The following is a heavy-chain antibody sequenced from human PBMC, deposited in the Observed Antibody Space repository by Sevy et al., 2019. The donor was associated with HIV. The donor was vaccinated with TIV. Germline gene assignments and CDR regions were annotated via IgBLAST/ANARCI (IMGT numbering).Heavy chain of an antibody. CDR3: ARDKIRFLEWLGSASDY. CDR1: GFTFSSYW. Sequence: GGSLRLSCAASGFTFSSYWMSWVHQAPGKGLEWVANIKQDGSEKYYVDSVKGRFTISRDNAKNSLYLQMNSLRAEDTAVYYCARDKIRFLEWLGSASDYWGQGTLVTVSS. CDR2: IKQDGSEK. D-gene: IGHD3-3*01. V-gene: IGHV3-7*03. J-gene: IGHJ4*02.